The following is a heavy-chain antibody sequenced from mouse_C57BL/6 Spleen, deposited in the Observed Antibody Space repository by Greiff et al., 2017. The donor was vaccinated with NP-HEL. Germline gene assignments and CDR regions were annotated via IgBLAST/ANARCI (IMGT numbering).Heavy chain of an antibody. CDR3: ARGISGYVFAC. V-gene: IGHV1-69*01. CDR2: IDPSDSYT. D-gene: IGHD3-2*02. CDR1: GYTFTSYW. Sequence: QVQLQQSGAELVMPGASVKLSCKASGYTFTSYWMHWVKQRPGQGLEWIGEIDPSDSYTNYNQKFKGKSTLTVDKSSSTAYMQLSSLTSEDSAVYYCARGISGYVFACWGQGTLVTVSA. J-gene: IGHJ3*01.